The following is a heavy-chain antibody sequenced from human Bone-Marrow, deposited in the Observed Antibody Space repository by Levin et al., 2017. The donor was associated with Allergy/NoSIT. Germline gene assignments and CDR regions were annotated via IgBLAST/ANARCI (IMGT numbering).Heavy chain of an antibody. V-gene: IGHV4-31*03. CDR3: ARSNDYGDYRKWFDP. CDR1: GGSISSAAYY. J-gene: IGHJ5*02. CDR2: THYSGSP. Sequence: SCTVSGGSISSAAYYWSWIRQHPGKGLEWLGYTHYSGSPFYNPSLKSRLTISVDTSRTQFSLKLSSVTAADTAVYYCARSNDYGDYRKWFDPWGQGTLVTVSS. D-gene: IGHD4-17*01.